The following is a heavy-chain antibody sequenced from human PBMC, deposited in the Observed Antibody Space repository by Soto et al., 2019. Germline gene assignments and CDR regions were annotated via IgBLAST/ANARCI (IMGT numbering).Heavy chain of an antibody. V-gene: IGHV2-5*02. CDR1: GFSLSTSGVG. Sequence: QITLKESGPTLVKPTQTLTLTCTFSGFSLSTSGVGVAWIRQPPGKALEWLALIYWDDDKRYRPSLETILTITKDTSKNQVVLTMTNVDSVDTATYYCAYLPCSGGSCYWFSYSGMDVWGQGTTVIVSS. CDR3: AYLPCSGGSCYWFSYSGMDV. J-gene: IGHJ6*02. D-gene: IGHD2-15*01. CDR2: IYWDDDK.